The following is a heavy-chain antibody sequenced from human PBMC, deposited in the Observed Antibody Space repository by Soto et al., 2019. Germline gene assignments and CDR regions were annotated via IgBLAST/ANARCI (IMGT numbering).Heavy chain of an antibody. D-gene: IGHD1-26*01. J-gene: IGHJ3*01. Sequence: EVKLVESGGGLVRPGGSLRLSCAASGFTFSYDWMHWVRQAPGKGLVWVSRIHSDGSSTTYADFVKGRFIISRDNARNTVDLQMNSARVEDTAVYYCARGDRGAFDLWGQGTVVTVSS. CDR1: GFTFSYDW. V-gene: IGHV3-74*01. CDR2: IHSDGSST. CDR3: ARGDRGAFDL.